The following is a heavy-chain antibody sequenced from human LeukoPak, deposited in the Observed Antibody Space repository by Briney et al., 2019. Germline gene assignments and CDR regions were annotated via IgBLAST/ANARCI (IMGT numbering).Heavy chain of an antibody. V-gene: IGHV3-13*01. D-gene: IGHD4-17*01. J-gene: IGHJ3*02. CDR1: GFTFSTYD. CDR3: ARGWTGTTYDAFDM. Sequence: GGSLRLSCAASGFTFSTYDMHWVRLPTGKGLEWDSSIGTAADAYYADSVKGRFTISRENAKNSLYLQMNSLGAGDTAVYYCARGWTGTTYDAFDMWGQGTLVTVSS. CDR2: IGTAADA.